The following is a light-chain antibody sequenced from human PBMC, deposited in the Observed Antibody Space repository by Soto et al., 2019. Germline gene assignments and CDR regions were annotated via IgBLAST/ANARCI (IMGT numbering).Light chain of an antibody. CDR1: QSMSSY. CDR3: QQRSDWPRT. V-gene: IGKV3-11*01. CDR2: DAS. J-gene: IGKJ2*01. Sequence: EIVLTQSPATLSLSPGERATLSCRASQSMSSYLAWYQQKPGQAPRLLIYDASNRATGIPVRFSGSGSGTDFTLTISSPKPEDFAVYYCQQRSDWPRTFGQGTKLEIK.